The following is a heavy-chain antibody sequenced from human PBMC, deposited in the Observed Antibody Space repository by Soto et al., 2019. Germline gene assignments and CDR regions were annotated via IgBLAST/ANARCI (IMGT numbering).Heavy chain of an antibody. D-gene: IGHD6-13*01. V-gene: IGHV3-13*01. J-gene: IGHJ6*02. Sequence: GGSLRLSCAASGFTFSRYDMHWVRQVTGKGLEWVSAIGTAGDTYYAGSVKGRFTISRENAKNSLYLQMNSLRAGDTAVYYCAREIADGGMDVWGQGTTVTVSS. CDR1: GFTFSRYD. CDR3: AREIADGGMDV. CDR2: IGTAGDT.